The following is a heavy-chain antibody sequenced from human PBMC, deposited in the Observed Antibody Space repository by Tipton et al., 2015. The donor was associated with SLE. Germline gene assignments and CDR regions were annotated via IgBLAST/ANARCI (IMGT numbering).Heavy chain of an antibody. D-gene: IGHD3-9*01. CDR2: IYYSGST. V-gene: IGHV4-31*03. Sequence: TLSLTCTVSGGSISSGGYYWSWIRQHPGKGLEWIGYIYYSGSTYYNPALKSRVTISVDTSKNQFSLKLSSVTAAGTAVYYCAGVGYFDFLLDYWGQGTLVTVSS. J-gene: IGHJ4*02. CDR1: GGSISSGGYY. CDR3: AGVGYFDFLLDY.